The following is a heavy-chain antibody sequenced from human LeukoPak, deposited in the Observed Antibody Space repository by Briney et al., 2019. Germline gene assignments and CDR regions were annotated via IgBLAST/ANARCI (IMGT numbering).Heavy chain of an antibody. CDR1: GFSFTCCG. D-gene: IGHD1-1*01. J-gene: IGHJ4*02. CDR3: ARKNEQGVTDY. Sequence: SGGSLRLSCAASGFSFTCCGMHWVRQAPGKGLEWVAVISYDGTRRYYADSMKGRFTISRDNAKNTVYLHMDSLRAEDTAVYYCARKNEQGVTDYWGQGALVTVSS. V-gene: IGHV3-30*03. CDR2: ISYDGTRR.